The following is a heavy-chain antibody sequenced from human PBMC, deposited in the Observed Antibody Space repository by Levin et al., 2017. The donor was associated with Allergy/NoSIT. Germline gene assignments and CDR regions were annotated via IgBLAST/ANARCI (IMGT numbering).Heavy chain of an antibody. CDR3: EGHSGAYYGSSDL. CDR2: IDSSGVDT. J-gene: IGHJ5*02. V-gene: IGHV3-23*01. CDR1: AFTFSSDA. Sequence: PGGSLRLSCAASAFTFSSDAMSWFRQVPGKGLEWVSSIDSSGVDTWHADSVRGRSTTSKDTSNNPLYLQMDRLSAEDSAIYYCEGHSGAYYGSSDLWGQGTLVTVSS. D-gene: IGHD3-10*01.